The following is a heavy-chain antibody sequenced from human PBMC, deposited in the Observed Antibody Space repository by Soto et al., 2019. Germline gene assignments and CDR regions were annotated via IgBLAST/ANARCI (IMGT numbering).Heavy chain of an antibody. CDR1: GGTFSSYT. Sequence: ASVKVSCKASGGTFSSYTISWVRQAPGQGLEWMGRIIPILGIANYAQKFQGRVTITADKSTSTAYMELSSLRSEDTAVYYCARARGYYYGSGSLFYYYYMDVWGKGTTVTVSS. CDR2: IIPILGIA. D-gene: IGHD3-10*01. V-gene: IGHV1-69*02. J-gene: IGHJ6*03. CDR3: ARARGYYYGSGSLFYYYYMDV.